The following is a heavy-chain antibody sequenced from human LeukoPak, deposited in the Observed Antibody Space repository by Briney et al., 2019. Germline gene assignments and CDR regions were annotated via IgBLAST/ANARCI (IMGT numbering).Heavy chain of an antibody. V-gene: IGHV1-24*01. CDR1: GYTLTELS. J-gene: IGHJ3*02. CDR3: ARVTGASSGYNDAFDI. CDR2: FDPEDGET. D-gene: IGHD3-22*01. Sequence: ASVKVSCKASGYTLTELSMHWVRQAPGKGLEWMGGFDPEDGETIYAQKFQGRVTMTRDMSTSTVYMELSSLRSEDTAVYYCARVTGASSGYNDAFDIWGQGTMVTVSS.